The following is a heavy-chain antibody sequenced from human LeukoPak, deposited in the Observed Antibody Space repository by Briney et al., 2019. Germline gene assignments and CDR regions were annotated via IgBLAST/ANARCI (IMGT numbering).Heavy chain of an antibody. V-gene: IGHV1-69*05. J-gene: IGHJ6*03. Sequence: SVKVSCKASGGTFSSYPISWVRQAPGQGLEWMGGIIPIFCTANYAQKFQGRVTITTDGSTSTAYMELSSLRSEDTAVYYCARRKRITMVRGVISGYYMDVWGKGTTVTVSS. CDR1: GGTFSSYP. D-gene: IGHD3-10*01. CDR2: IIPIFCTA. CDR3: ARRKRITMVRGVISGYYMDV.